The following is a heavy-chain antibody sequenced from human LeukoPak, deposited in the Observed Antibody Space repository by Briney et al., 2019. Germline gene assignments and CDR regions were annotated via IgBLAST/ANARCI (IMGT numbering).Heavy chain of an antibody. Sequence: SETLSLTCTVSGGSISSYYWSWIRRPPGKGLEWIGYIYYSGSTNYNPSLKSRVTISVDTSKNQFSLKLSSVTAADTAVYYCARYRSSASYYFDYWGQGTLVTVSS. D-gene: IGHD6-19*01. CDR2: IYYSGST. CDR1: GGSISSYY. V-gene: IGHV4-59*01. J-gene: IGHJ4*02. CDR3: ARYRSSASYYFDY.